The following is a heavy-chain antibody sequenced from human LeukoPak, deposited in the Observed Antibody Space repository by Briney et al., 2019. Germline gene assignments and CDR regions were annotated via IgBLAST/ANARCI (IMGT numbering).Heavy chain of an antibody. V-gene: IGHV1-3*01. Sequence: ASVKVSCKASGYTFSNYAIHWVRQAPGQGLEWMGWINAGNGDTKYSQNLQGRVTITRDTSASIVYMELSSLRSEDTAVHYCARDPRIAVAEFDYWGQGTLVTVSS. J-gene: IGHJ4*02. CDR1: GYTFSNYA. CDR3: ARDPRIAVAEFDY. D-gene: IGHD6-19*01. CDR2: INAGNGDT.